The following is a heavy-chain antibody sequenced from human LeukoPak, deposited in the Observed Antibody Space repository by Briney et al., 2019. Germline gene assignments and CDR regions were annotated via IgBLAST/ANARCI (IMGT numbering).Heavy chain of an antibody. CDR3: KSGGAAPGSFDN. Sequence: GGSLRLSCAASGFTFSSYAMHWVRQAPGKGLEWVANIKYDGDEEYYVDSVKGRFTISRDNAKNSLYLQLNSLRVEDTAVYYCKSGGAAPGSFDNWGQGTLVTVSP. D-gene: IGHD6-13*01. CDR1: GFTFSSYA. V-gene: IGHV3-7*01. J-gene: IGHJ4*02. CDR2: IKYDGDEE.